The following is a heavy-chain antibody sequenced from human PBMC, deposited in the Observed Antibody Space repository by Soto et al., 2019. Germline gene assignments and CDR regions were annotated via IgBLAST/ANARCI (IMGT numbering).Heavy chain of an antibody. Sequence: QVQLVESGGGVVQPGRSLRLSCAASVFTFSTYAMHWVRQAPGKGLEWVAVISYDGSNKYYADSVKGRFTISRDNSKNTLYLQKNSLRAEDTAVYYCARVSPAVVAATYSYYYYYGMDVWGQGTTVTVSS. V-gene: IGHV3-30-3*01. CDR2: ISYDGSNK. J-gene: IGHJ6*02. D-gene: IGHD2-15*01. CDR1: VFTFSTYA. CDR3: ARVSPAVVAATYSYYYYYGMDV.